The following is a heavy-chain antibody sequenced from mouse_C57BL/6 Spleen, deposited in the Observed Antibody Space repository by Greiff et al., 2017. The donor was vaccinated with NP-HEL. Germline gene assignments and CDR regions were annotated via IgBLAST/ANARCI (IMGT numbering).Heavy chain of an antibody. Sequence: EVQLQQSGPELVKPGASVKISCKASGYTFTDYYMNWVKQSHGKSLEWIGDINPNNGGTSYNQKFKGKATLTVDKSSSTAYMELRSLTSEDSAVYYCARWGDYYYGSSHWYFDVWGTGTTVTVSS. CDR3: ARWGDYYYGSSHWYFDV. CDR2: INPNNGGT. V-gene: IGHV1-26*01. J-gene: IGHJ1*03. D-gene: IGHD1-1*01. CDR1: GYTFTDYY.